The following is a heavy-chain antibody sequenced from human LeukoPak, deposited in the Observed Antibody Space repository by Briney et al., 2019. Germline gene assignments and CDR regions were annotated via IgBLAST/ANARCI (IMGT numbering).Heavy chain of an antibody. J-gene: IGHJ6*03. CDR1: GDSVSSNRYS. D-gene: IGHD5-18*01. Sequence: SETLSLTCTVSGDSVSSNRYSWGWIRQPPGKGLEFIGSIYDSGSTYDNPSLKSRVTVSIDTSTSHFSLKLSSVTAADTAMYYCVRAVIRASNGGSHYYYMDVWGKGTTVIVSS. CDR3: VRAVIRASNGGSHYYYMDV. CDR2: IYDSGST. V-gene: IGHV4-39*07.